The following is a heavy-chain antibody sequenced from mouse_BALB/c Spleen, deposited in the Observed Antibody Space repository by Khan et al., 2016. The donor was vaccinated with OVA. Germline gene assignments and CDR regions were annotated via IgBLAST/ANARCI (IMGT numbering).Heavy chain of an antibody. V-gene: IGHV1-7*01. D-gene: IGHD1-1*01. Sequence: QVQLQQSGAELAKPGASVKMSCTASGYTFTNYWMHWVKQRPGQGLEWIGYINPSTDYTEYNQKFKDKASLTADKSSSTAYMQLTSLTSEDSALYYYENDGSSSAWFTYWGQGTLVTVSA. CDR1: GYTFTNYW. CDR3: ENDGSSSAWFTY. J-gene: IGHJ3*01. CDR2: INPSTDYT.